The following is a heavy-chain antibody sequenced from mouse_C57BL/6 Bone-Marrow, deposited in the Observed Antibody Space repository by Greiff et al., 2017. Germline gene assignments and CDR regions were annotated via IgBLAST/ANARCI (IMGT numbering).Heavy chain of an antibody. Sequence: EVHLVESGAELVRPGASVKLSCTASGFNIKDDYMHWVKQRPEQGLEWIGWIDPENGDTEYASKFQGKATITADTSSNTAYLQLSSLTSKDTAVYYCTTWGGSSLGYAMDYWGQGTSVTVSS. J-gene: IGHJ4*01. D-gene: IGHD1-1*01. CDR1: GFNIKDDY. CDR2: IDPENGDT. CDR3: TTWGGSSLGYAMDY. V-gene: IGHV14-4*01.